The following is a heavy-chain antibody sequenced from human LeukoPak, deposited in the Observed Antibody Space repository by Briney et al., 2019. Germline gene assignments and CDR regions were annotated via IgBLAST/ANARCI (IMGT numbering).Heavy chain of an antibody. CDR1: GFTFNTYI. D-gene: IGHD5-24*01. Sequence: GGSLRLSCAASGFTFNTYIMHWVRQAPGKGLVWVSRIDTDGKTTTYADSVKGRFTISRDNAKNMLYLQMNSLRVEDTAVYYCVRDKDGYNFWGQGTLVSVSS. CDR2: IDTDGKTT. CDR3: VRDKDGYNF. V-gene: IGHV3-74*01. J-gene: IGHJ4*02.